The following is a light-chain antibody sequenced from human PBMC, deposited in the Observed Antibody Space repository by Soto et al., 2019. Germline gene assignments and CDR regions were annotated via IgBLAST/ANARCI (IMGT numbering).Light chain of an antibody. CDR1: QSVSGW. CDR2: DAS. J-gene: IGKJ1*01. CDR3: QQYETFSGT. Sequence: DIQMTESPSNISASVGDTVTVTCRASQSVSGWLAWYQQKPGEAPKLLIYDASTLPRGVPSRFSGSGSGTKFTLTIASLQPDDFATYYCQQYETFSGTFGPGTKVEIK. V-gene: IGKV1-5*01.